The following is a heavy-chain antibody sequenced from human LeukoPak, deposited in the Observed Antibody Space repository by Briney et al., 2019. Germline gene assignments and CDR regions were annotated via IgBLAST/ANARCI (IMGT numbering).Heavy chain of an antibody. Sequence: PGGSLRLSCAASGFTFSTYFMGWVRQAPGKGLECVANITPDGHGEYCVDSVQGRFTISRDNTRNALFLQMNSLRAEDTAIYYCAKWRWRQSEFDYWGQGTPVTVSS. V-gene: IGHV3-7*01. J-gene: IGHJ4*02. CDR2: ITPDGHGE. CDR3: AKWRWRQSEFDY. D-gene: IGHD5-24*01. CDR1: GFTFSTYF.